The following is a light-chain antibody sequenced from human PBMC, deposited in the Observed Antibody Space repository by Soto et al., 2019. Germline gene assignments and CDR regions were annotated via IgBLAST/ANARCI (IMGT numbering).Light chain of an antibody. V-gene: IGLV1-44*01. CDR1: SSNNGSNT. Sequence: QSVLTQPPSASGTPGQRVTISCSGSSSNNGSNTVNWYQQLPGTAPKLLIYSNNQRPSGVPDRFSGSKSGTSASLAISGLQSEDEADYYCAAWDDSLNGSHVVFGGGTKLTVL. CDR3: AAWDDSLNGSHVV. CDR2: SNN. J-gene: IGLJ2*01.